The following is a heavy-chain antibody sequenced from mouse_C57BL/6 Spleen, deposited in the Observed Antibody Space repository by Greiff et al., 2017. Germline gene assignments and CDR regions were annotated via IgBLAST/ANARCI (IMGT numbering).Heavy chain of an antibody. CDR1: GYTFTSYW. D-gene: IGHD1-1*02. CDR3: ARMDDQLYY. Sequence: QVQLHQPGAELVKPGASVKLSCKASGYTFTSYWMHWVKQRPGPGLEWIGMIHPNSGSTNYNEKFKSKATLAVDKSSSTAYMQLSSLTSEDSAVYYCARMDDQLYYWGKGTTLTVSS. J-gene: IGHJ2*01. CDR2: IHPNSGST. V-gene: IGHV1-64*01.